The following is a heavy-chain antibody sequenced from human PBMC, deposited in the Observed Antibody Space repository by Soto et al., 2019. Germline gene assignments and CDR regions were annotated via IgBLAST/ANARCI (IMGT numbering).Heavy chain of an antibody. CDR1: GFTFDDYA. D-gene: IGHD6-19*01. CDR2: ISWNSGSI. Sequence: DVQLVESGGGLVQPGRSLRLSCAASGFTFDDYAMHWVRQAPGKGLEWVSGISWNSGSIGYADSVKGRFTISRDNAKNSLYLQMNSLRAEDTALYYCAKSEQWLVGRALQHWGQGTLVTVSS. V-gene: IGHV3-9*01. J-gene: IGHJ1*01. CDR3: AKSEQWLVGRALQH.